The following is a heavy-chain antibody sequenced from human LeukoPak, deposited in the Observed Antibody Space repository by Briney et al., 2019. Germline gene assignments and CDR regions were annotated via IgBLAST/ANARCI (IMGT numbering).Heavy chain of an antibody. CDR2: IIPIFGTA. D-gene: IGHD3-22*01. CDR1: AGTFTIYA. V-gene: IGHV1-69*01. CDR3: ARERNTMIVVVPRPGWFDP. Sequence: GSSVTVSCTASAGTFTIYAISWVRQAPGQGLEWMGGIIPIFGTANYAQKFQGRVTITADESTSTAYMELSSLRSEDTAVYYCARERNTMIVVVPRPGWFDPWGQGTLVTVSS. J-gene: IGHJ5*02.